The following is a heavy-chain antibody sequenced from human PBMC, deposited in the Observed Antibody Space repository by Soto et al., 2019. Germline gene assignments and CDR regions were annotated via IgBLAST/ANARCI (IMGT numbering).Heavy chain of an antibody. J-gene: IGHJ6*02. Sequence: QVQLQESGPGLVKPSETLSLTCTVSGGSISNNYWTWIRQPPGKGLEWIGYIFYSGSTNYNRSLESRVTMSVDTSKSQFSLELSSVTAADTAVYYCARKPDTGGVGLDVWGQGTTVTVSS. CDR2: IFYSGST. CDR3: ARKPDTGGVGLDV. V-gene: IGHV4-59*01. D-gene: IGHD3-10*01. CDR1: GGSISNNY.